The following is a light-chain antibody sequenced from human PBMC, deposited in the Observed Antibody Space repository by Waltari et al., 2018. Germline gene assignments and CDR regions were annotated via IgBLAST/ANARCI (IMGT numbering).Light chain of an antibody. Sequence: DIQMTQSPSTLSASVGDRVTITCRASQTISNWLACYQQKPGKAPKVLIYKASSLESGVPSRFSGSGSGTEFTLTISSLQPDDFATYYCQHYNNYPLTFGGGTKVEIK. J-gene: IGKJ4*01. V-gene: IGKV1-5*03. CDR3: QHYNNYPLT. CDR2: KAS. CDR1: QTISNW.